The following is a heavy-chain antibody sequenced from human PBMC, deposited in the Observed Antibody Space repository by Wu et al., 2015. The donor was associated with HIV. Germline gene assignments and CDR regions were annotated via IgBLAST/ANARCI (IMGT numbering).Heavy chain of an antibody. J-gene: IGHJ3*02. V-gene: IGHV1-46*01. CDR3: GRHDYSNHDAFDI. Sequence: QVQLVQSGAEVKKPGASVKVSCKASGYTFTSYYMHWVRQAPGQGLEWMGIINPSGGSTSYAQKFQGRVTMTRDTSTSTVYMELSSLRSEDTAVYYCGRHDYSNHDAFDIWGQGDNGHRLF. CDR1: GYTFTSYY. CDR2: INPSGGST. D-gene: IGHD4-11*01.